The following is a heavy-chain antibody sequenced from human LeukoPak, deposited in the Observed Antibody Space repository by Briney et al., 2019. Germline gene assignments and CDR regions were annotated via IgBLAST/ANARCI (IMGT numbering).Heavy chain of an antibody. Sequence: GGSLRLSCAASGFTFSSYSMNWVRLAPGKGLEWVSSISSSSSYIYYADSVKGRFTISRDNAKNSLYLHMNSLRDEDTAFYYCARDSGSGYSVDESAFDYWGQGALVTVSS. CDR3: ARDSGSGYSVDESAFDY. J-gene: IGHJ4*02. CDR2: ISSSSSYI. D-gene: IGHD3-10*01. CDR1: GFTFSSYS. V-gene: IGHV3-21*01.